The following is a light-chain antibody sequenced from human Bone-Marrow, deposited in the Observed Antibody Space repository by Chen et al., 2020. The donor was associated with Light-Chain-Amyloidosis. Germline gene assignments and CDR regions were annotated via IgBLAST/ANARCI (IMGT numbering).Light chain of an antibody. V-gene: IGKV3-11*01. CDR1: QSVDKF. CDR2: DAS. J-gene: IGKJ1*01. Sequence: EIVFTQSPATLSLSPGERATLSCRASQSVDKFLAWYQQKPGQAPRLLIYDASNRATGIPTRFSGSGSGTDFTLTISSLEAEDFAVYNCQQRSWWPPSLGPGTKVEIK. CDR3: QQRSWWPPS.